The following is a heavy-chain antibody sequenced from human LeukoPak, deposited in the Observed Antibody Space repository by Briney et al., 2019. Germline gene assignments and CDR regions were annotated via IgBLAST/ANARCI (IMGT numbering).Heavy chain of an antibody. D-gene: IGHD5-18*01. CDR1: GGTFSSYT. V-gene: IGHV1-69*02. Sequence: ASVKVSCKASGGTFSSYTIRWVRQAPGQGLGWMGRIIPILGIANYAQKFQGRVTITADKSTSAAYMELSSLRSEDTAVYYCARVNGYSYGSMYYFDYWGQGTLVTVSS. J-gene: IGHJ4*02. CDR3: ARVNGYSYGSMYYFDY. CDR2: IIPILGIA.